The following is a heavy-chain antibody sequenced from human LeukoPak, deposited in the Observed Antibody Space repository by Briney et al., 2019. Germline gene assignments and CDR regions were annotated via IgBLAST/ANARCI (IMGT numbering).Heavy chain of an antibody. D-gene: IGHD3-3*01. CDR1: GGSISSSIYY. CDR2: IYYSGST. Sequence: SETLSLTCTVSGGSISSSIYYWGWIRQPPGKGLEWIGSIYYSGSTYYNPSLKSRVTISVDTSKNQFSLKLSSVTAADTAVYYCASQVLRFHYYYYGMDVWGQGTTVTVSS. J-gene: IGHJ6*02. CDR3: ASQVLRFHYYYYGMDV. V-gene: IGHV4-39*01.